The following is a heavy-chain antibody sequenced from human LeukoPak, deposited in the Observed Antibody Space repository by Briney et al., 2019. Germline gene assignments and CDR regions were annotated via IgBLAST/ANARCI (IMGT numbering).Heavy chain of an antibody. V-gene: IGHV1-2*02. CDR2: INPNSGGT. CDR1: GYTFTGYY. Sequence: ASVKVSCKASGYTFTGYYMHWVRQAPGQGLEWMGWINPNSGGTNYAQKFQGRVTMTRDTSISTAYMELSRLRSDDTAVYYCAGDREWLRPTNAFDIWGQGTMVTVSS. D-gene: IGHD5-12*01. CDR3: AGDREWLRPTNAFDI. J-gene: IGHJ3*02.